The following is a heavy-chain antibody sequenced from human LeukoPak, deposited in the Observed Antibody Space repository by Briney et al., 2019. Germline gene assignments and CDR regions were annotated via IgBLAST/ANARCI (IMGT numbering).Heavy chain of an antibody. CDR2: SYYTGST. CDR3: ARGYSSGRIDS. V-gene: IGHV4-59*01. J-gene: IGHJ4*02. CDR1: GGSISNYY. D-gene: IGHD6-19*01. Sequence: PSETLSLTCTVSGGSISNYYWSWIRQPPGKGLEWIAYSYYTGSTNYNPSLKSRVTISVDTSKNQFSLKLSSVTAADTAVYHCARGYSSGRIDSWGQGTLVTVSS.